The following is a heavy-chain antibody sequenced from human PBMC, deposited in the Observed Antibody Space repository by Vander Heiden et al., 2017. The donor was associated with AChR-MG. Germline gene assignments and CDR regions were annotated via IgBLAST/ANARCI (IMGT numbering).Heavy chain of an antibody. CDR3: AKDPRTTLTTGWYFDI. CDR1: GFIFRDYA. CDR2: SYGSGSNT. V-gene: IGHV3-23*01. J-gene: IGHJ2*01. D-gene: IGHD4-17*01. Sequence: EVQLLESGGGLVQPGGSLRLSCEASGFIFRDYAMTWVRQSPEKGLEWVSSSYGSGSNTFYAPSVKGRFTISRDNSKNTLYLQMTSLRAADTAVYYCAKDPRTTLTTGWYFDIWGRGAQVTVSS.